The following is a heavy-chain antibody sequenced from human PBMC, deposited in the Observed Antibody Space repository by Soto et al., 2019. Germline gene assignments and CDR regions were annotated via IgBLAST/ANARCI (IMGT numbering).Heavy chain of an antibody. J-gene: IGHJ6*02. V-gene: IGHV4-34*01. Sequence: ASETLSLTCAVYGGSFSGYYWSWIRQPPGKGLEWIGEINHSGSTNYNPSLKSRVTISVDTSKNQFSLKLSSVTAADTAVYYCARRGIAVAGAGYYYGMDVWGQGTTVTVSS. CDR3: ARRGIAVAGAGYYYGMDV. CDR2: INHSGST. D-gene: IGHD6-19*01. CDR1: GGSFSGYY.